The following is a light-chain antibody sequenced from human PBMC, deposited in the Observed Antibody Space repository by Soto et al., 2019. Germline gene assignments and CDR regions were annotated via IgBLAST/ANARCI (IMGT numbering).Light chain of an antibody. Sequence: EIVMTQSPATLSVSPGERATLSCRASQSVSSNLAWYQQKPGQAPRLLIYGASTRATGIPARFRGSGSVTEFTLTISSLQSEDFAVYYCQQYNKWPPTFGQGTKVEIK. V-gene: IGKV3-15*01. J-gene: IGKJ1*01. CDR1: QSVSSN. CDR3: QQYNKWPPT. CDR2: GAS.